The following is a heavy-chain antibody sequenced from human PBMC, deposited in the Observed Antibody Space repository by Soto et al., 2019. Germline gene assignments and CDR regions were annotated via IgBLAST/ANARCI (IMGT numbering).Heavy chain of an antibody. D-gene: IGHD2-2*01. CDR3: AREAGYCSRTSCYRRAFDT. Sequence: EVQLVESGGDLVRPGGSLRLSCAASGFTFSGHWMHWVRQVPGKGLEWVSRVNTDGGTSAYADSVKGRFTISREHAKNTLSLQMSGLRAEDAAVYYCAREAGYCSRTSCYRRAFDTWGQGTTVSVSS. CDR2: VNTDGGTS. V-gene: IGHV3-74*03. CDR1: GFTFSGHW. J-gene: IGHJ3*02.